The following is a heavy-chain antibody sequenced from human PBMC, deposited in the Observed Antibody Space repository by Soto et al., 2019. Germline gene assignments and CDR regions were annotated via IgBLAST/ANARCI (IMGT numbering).Heavy chain of an antibody. CDR1: GGSISSDY. D-gene: IGHD3-22*01. CDR3: ARGYYYDSSGDTNWFDP. J-gene: IGHJ5*02. Sequence: SETLSLTCTVSGGSISSDYWSWIRQPPGNGLEWIGYIYYSGSTNYNPSLKSRVTISVDTSKNQFSLKLSSVTAADTAVYYCARGYYYDSSGDTNWFDPWGQGTLVTVSS. CDR2: IYYSGST. V-gene: IGHV4-59*01.